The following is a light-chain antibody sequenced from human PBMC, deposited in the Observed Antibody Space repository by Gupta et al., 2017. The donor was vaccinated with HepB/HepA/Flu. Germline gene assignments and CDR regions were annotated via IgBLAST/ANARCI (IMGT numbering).Light chain of an antibody. Sequence: EVVLTQSPATLSLSPGERATLSCRASENIHNYLAWYQQKPVQAPRLLINDTSRRASGVPARISGSGSETEFTLTISSLEPEDFAAYYCHHQGKWPISFGRGTKVDIK. CDR3: HHQGKWPIS. CDR1: ENIHNY. V-gene: IGKV3-11*01. CDR2: DTS. J-gene: IGKJ1*01.